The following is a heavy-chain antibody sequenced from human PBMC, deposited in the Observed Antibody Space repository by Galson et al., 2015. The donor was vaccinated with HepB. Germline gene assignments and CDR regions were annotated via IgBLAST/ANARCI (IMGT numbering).Heavy chain of an antibody. CDR3: ARDMGGLVVTAGVPRYYGMDV. V-gene: IGHV1-69*04. D-gene: IGHD2-21*02. CDR1: GGTFSSYT. CDR2: IIPILGIA. Sequence: SVKVSCKASGGTFSSYTISWVRQAPGQGLEWMGRIIPILGIANYAQKFQGRVTITADKSTSTAYMELSSLRSKDTAVYYCARDMGGLVVTAGVPRYYGMDVWGQGTTVTVSS. J-gene: IGHJ6*02.